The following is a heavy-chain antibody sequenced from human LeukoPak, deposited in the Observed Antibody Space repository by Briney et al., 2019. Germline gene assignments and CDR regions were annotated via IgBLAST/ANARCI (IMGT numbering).Heavy chain of an antibody. CDR2: ISAYNGNT. CDR1: GYTFTSYG. Sequence: SVKVSCMASGYTFTSYGISWVQQAPGQGLEWMGWISAYNGNTNYAQKLQGRVTMTTDTSTSTAYMELRSLRSDDTAVYYCARAHTHGAYCGGDCYSPDFDYWGQGTLVTVSS. V-gene: IGHV1-18*01. D-gene: IGHD2-21*02. CDR3: ARAHTHGAYCGGDCYSPDFDY. J-gene: IGHJ4*02.